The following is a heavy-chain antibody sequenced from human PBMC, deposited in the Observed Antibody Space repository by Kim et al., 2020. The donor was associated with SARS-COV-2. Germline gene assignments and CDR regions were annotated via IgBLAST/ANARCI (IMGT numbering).Heavy chain of an antibody. CDR1: GVSFSVSA. Sequence: GGSLRLSCAGSGVSFSVSAMHWVRQAPGKGLEWVGRIRSKANRYTTAYGASVKGRFIVSRDDSENTAYLQMDSLKTEDTAVYYCIRYYYDRSGSGVYWGQGTRVSVP. CDR3: IRYYYDRSGSGVY. V-gene: IGHV3-73*01. CDR2: IRSKANRYTT. J-gene: IGHJ4*02. D-gene: IGHD3-22*01.